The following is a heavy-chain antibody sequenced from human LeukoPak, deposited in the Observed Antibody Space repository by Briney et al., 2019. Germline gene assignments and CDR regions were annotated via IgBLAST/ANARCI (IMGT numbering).Heavy chain of an antibody. J-gene: IGHJ3*02. D-gene: IGHD5-18*01. Sequence: GGSLRLSCAASGFTFSSYSMTWVRQAPGKGLEWVSSISSSSSYIYYADSVKGRFTISRDNAKNSLYLQMNSLRAEDTAVYYCARDTGSSYGFPDAFDIWGQGTMVTVSS. V-gene: IGHV3-21*04. CDR3: ARDTGSSYGFPDAFDI. CDR2: ISSSSSYI. CDR1: GFTFSSYS.